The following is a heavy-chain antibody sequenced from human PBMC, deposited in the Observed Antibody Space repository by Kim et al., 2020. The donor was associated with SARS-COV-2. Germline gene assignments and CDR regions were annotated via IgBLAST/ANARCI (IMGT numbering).Heavy chain of an antibody. V-gene: IGHV4-39*01. CDR3: ARHLRNWYFDL. Sequence: NHHTPPLKGRVTISVATSKKQFSLRLSSVTAADAAVYYCARHLRNWYFDLWGRGTLVTVSS. CDR2: N. J-gene: IGHJ2*01.